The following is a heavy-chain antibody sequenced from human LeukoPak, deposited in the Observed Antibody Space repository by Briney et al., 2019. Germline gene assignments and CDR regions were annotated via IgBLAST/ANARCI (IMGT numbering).Heavy chain of an antibody. J-gene: IGHJ6*02. D-gene: IGHD2-8*01. Sequence: GGSLRLSCAASGFTFSSYAMSWVRQAPGKGLEWVSAISGSGGSTYYADSVKGRFTISRDNSKNTLYLQMNSLRAEDTAVYYCAKARGVYATYYYYGMDVWGQGTTVTVSS. V-gene: IGHV3-23*01. CDR1: GFTFSSYA. CDR2: ISGSGGST. CDR3: AKARGVYATYYYYGMDV.